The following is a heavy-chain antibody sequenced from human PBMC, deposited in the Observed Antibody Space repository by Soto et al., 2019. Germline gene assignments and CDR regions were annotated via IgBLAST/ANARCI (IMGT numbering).Heavy chain of an antibody. CDR3: ARDPGDRNGMIV. CDR1: GFTVSSDY. D-gene: IGHD1-26*01. J-gene: IGHJ6*02. V-gene: IGHV3-66*01. CDR2: IYSGGST. Sequence: EVQVVESGGGLVQPGGSLRLSCAASGFTVSSDYMNWVRQAPGKGLEWVSAIYSGGSTYYADSVKGRFTISRDNSKNTLYLQMNSLRAEDTAVYYCARDPGDRNGMIVWGQGTTVTVSS.